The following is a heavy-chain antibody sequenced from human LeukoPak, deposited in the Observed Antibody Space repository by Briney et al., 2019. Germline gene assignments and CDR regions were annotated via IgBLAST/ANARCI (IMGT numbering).Heavy chain of an antibody. Sequence: GGSLRLSCAASGFTFSSYAMSWVRQARGKGVEWVSAISGSGGITYYADSVKGRFTISRDNSKNTLYLQMNSLRAEDTAVYYCAKDPGGYPGWWGQGTLVTVSS. CDR1: GFTFSSYA. D-gene: IGHD5-12*01. CDR3: AKDPGGYPGW. J-gene: IGHJ4*02. V-gene: IGHV3-23*01. CDR2: ISGSGGIT.